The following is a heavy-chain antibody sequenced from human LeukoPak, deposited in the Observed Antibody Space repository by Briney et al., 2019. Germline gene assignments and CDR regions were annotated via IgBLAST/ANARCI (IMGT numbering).Heavy chain of an antibody. CDR3: AYWAGTADAFNGPFDY. CDR2: IKTDGSIT. Sequence: PGGSLRLSCAASGFSFSVFWMHWVRQVPGKGPVWVSRIKTDGSITDYADSVKGRFTISRDNGKNSLYLQMNNLRAEDTAVYYCAYWAGTADAFNGPFDYWGQGTRVTVSS. J-gene: IGHJ4*02. CDR1: GFSFSVFW. D-gene: IGHD3-16*01. V-gene: IGHV3-74*01.